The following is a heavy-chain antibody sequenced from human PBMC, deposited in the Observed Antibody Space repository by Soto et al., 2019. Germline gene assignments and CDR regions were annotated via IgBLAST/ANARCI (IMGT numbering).Heavy chain of an antibody. J-gene: IGHJ4*02. CDR3: AKEFHEFIFGVVIPAF. Sequence: HPGGSLRLSCAASGFTFSSYAMSWVRQAPGKGLEWVSAISGSGGSTYYADSVKGRFTISRDNSKNTLYLQMNSLRAEDTAVYYCAKEFHEFIFGVVIPAFWGQGTLVTVSS. V-gene: IGHV3-23*01. CDR1: GFTFSSYA. D-gene: IGHD3-3*01. CDR2: ISGSGGST.